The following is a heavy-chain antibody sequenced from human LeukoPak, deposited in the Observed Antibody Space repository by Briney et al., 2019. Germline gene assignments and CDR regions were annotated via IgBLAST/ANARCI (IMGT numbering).Heavy chain of an antibody. CDR3: AKTSNTEVVVAATWGNHYFDY. V-gene: IGHV3-23*01. CDR1: GFTFSSYA. J-gene: IGHJ4*02. D-gene: IGHD2-15*01. CDR2: ISGSGGST. Sequence: AGGSLRLSCAASGFTFSSYAMSWVRQAPGKGLEWVSAISGSGGSTYYADSVKGRFTISRDNSKNTLYLQMNSLRAEDTAVYYCAKTSNTEVVVAATWGNHYFDYWGQGTLVTVSS.